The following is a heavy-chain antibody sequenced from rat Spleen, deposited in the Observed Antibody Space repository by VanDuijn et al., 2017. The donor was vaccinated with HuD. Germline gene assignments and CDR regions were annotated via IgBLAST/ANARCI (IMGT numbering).Heavy chain of an antibody. CDR2: ISYDGSST. V-gene: IGHV5-7*01. CDR1: GFTFSDYN. Sequence: EVQLVETGGGLVQPGRSLKLSCVASGFTFSDYNMAWVRQAPKKGLEWVATISYDGSSTYYRDSVKGRFTISRDNAKSTLYLHMDSLRSEDTATYYCARHNSGYGVMDAWGQGASVTVSS. J-gene: IGHJ4*01. D-gene: IGHD4-3*01. CDR3: ARHNSGYGVMDA.